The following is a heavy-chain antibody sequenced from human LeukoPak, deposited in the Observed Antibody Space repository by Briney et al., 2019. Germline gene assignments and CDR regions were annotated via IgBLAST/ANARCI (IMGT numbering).Heavy chain of an antibody. CDR3: ASTERCSTTCPLDY. CDR1: GGSISGYY. J-gene: IGHJ4*02. D-gene: IGHD2-2*01. Sequence: PSETLSLTCIVSGGSISGYYWSWIRQPPGKGLEWIGEINHSGSTNYNSSLKSRVTISLDTSKKQFSLKLSSVTAADTAVYYCASTERCSTTCPLDYWGQGTLVTVSS. V-gene: IGHV4-34*01. CDR2: INHSGST.